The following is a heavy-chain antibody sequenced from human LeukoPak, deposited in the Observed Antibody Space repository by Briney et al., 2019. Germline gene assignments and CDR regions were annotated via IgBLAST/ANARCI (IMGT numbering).Heavy chain of an antibody. V-gene: IGHV4-4*07. D-gene: IGHD3-9*01. CDR1: GGSISSYY. J-gene: IGHJ6*02. Sequence: SETLSLTCTVSGGSISSYYWSWIRQPAGKGLEWIGRIYTSGSTNYNPSLKSRVTMSVDTSKNQFSLKLSSVTAADTAVYYCARQRTAPPIYEYYGMDVWGQGTTVTVSS. CDR3: ARQRTAPPIYEYYGMDV. CDR2: IYTSGST.